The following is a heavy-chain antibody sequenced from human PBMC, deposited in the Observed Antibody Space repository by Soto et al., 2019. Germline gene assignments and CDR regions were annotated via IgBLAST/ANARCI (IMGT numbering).Heavy chain of an antibody. D-gene: IGHD1-7*01. V-gene: IGHV4-31*03. CDR1: CDSIGTGGHY. Sequence: VQLQGSGPGPVKPLQTLSLTCTVSCDSIGTGGHYWGWVRPHPGKGLEWLAYIYFSGGTFYNPSLRGRLTISLDTSKNQFSLRLSSVTAADTAVYYCARDGLLTGTTGWYFDLWGRGTLVTVSS. CDR2: IYFSGGT. J-gene: IGHJ2*01. CDR3: ARDGLLTGTTGWYFDL.